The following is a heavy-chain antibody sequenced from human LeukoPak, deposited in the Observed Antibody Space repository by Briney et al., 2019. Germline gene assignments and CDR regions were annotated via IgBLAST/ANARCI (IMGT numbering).Heavy chain of an antibody. D-gene: IGHD1-26*01. CDR3: ARVGGATAVTMYFEY. V-gene: IGHV3-48*02. CDR2: MTTSGNTI. Sequence: GESLRLSCVVSGITFSGYSMIWVRQAPGKGREWLSFMTTSGNTIFYAESVKDRFTISRDNAKKSLYLQMNSLRDEDTAVYYCARVGGATAVTMYFEYWGQGTLVTVTS. J-gene: IGHJ4*02. CDR1: GITFSGYS.